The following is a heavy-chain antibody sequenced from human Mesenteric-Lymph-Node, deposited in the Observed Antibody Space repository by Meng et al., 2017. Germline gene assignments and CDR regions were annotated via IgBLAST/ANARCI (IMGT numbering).Heavy chain of an antibody. CDR2: ISGSGDST. CDR1: GFTFSSYG. V-gene: IGHV3-23*01. CDR3: NFDF. J-gene: IGHJ4*02. Sequence: GESLKISCAASGFTFSSYGMHWVRQAPGKGLEWVAAISGSGDSTFYANSVKGRFTVSRDNSRNSLYLQMNSLRVEDTAVYYCNFDFWGQGTLVTVSS.